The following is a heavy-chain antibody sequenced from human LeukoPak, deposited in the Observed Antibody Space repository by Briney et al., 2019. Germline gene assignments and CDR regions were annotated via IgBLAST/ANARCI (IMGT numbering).Heavy chain of an antibody. CDR3: AKVQGFMPSGTFDY. D-gene: IGHD3-10*01. V-gene: IGHV3-23*01. Sequence: GGSLRLSCAASGFTFSSYGMSWVRQAPGKGLEWVSAISGSGGSTYYADSVKGRFTISRDNSKNTLYLQMNSLRAEDTAVYYCAKVQGFMPSGTFDYWGQGTLVTVSS. CDR1: GFTFSSYG. J-gene: IGHJ4*02. CDR2: ISGSGGST.